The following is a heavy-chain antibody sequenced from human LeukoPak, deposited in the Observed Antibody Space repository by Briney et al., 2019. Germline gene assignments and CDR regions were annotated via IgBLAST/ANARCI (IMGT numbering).Heavy chain of an antibody. CDR1: GGSISSSNYY. CDR3: ARHRDSTHDYIWGTFDY. CDR2: IYYSGST. J-gene: IGHJ4*02. D-gene: IGHD3-16*01. V-gene: IGHV4-39*01. Sequence: SETLSLTCTVSGGSISSSNYYWGWIRQPPGMGLKWIGSIYYSGSTYYNPSLKSRVTISVDTSKNHFSLKVSSVTAADTAVYYCARHRDSTHDYIWGTFDYWGQGTLVTVSS.